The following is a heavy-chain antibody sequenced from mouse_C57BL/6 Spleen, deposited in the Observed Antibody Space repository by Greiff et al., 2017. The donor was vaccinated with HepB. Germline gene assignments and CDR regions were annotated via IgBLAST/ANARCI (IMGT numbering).Heavy chain of an antibody. CDR2: IDPSDSYT. J-gene: IGHJ2*01. CDR3: ARWGSLYSNFDY. Sequence: QVHVKQPGAELVMPGASVKLSCKASGYTFTSYWMHWVKQRPGQGLEWIGEIDPSDSYTNYNQKFKGKSTLTVDKSSSTAYMQLSSQTSEDSAVYYCARWGSLYSNFDYWGQGTTLTVSS. D-gene: IGHD2-5*01. V-gene: IGHV1-69*01. CDR1: GYTFTSYW.